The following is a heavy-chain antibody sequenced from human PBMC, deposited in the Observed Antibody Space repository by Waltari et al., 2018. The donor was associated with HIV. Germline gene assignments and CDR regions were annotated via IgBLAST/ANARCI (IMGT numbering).Heavy chain of an antibody. Sequence: QVQLVQSGAEVKKPGASVKVSCKASGYTFPSYDINWVRQATGQGLEWMGWMNPNSGNTGYAQKFQGRVTMTRNTSISTAYMELSSLRSEDTAVYYCAREDLNEQSRGFDPWGQGTLVTVSS. CDR2: MNPNSGNT. CDR1: GYTFPSYD. V-gene: IGHV1-8*01. J-gene: IGHJ5*02. D-gene: IGHD1-1*01. CDR3: AREDLNEQSRGFDP.